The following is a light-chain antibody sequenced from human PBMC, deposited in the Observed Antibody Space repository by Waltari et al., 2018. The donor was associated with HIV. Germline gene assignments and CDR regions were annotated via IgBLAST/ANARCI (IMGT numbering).Light chain of an antibody. CDR2: DVS. Sequence: QSALTQPASVSGSPGQSITISCPGTSSDVGGYNYVSWYQQHPGKAPKLMIYDVSNRPSGVSNRFSGSKSGNTASLTISGLQAVDEADYYCSSYTSTYVFGTGTKVTVL. CDR1: SSDVGGYNY. CDR3: SSYTSTYV. J-gene: IGLJ1*01. V-gene: IGLV2-14*01.